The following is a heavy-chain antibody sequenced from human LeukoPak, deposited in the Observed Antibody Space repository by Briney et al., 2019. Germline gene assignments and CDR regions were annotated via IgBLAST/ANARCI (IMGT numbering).Heavy chain of an antibody. CDR2: MNTNTGNP. CDR3: ARGPLRWALYYYYGMDV. CDR1: GHTFTSYA. V-gene: IGHV7-4-1*02. J-gene: IGHJ6*02. D-gene: IGHD1-26*01. Sequence: ASVKVSCKASGHTFTSYAMNWVRQAPGQGLEWMGWMNTNTGNPTYAQGFTGRFVFSLDTSVSTAYLQISSLKAEDTAVYYCARGPLRWALYYYYGMDVWRQGTTVTVSS.